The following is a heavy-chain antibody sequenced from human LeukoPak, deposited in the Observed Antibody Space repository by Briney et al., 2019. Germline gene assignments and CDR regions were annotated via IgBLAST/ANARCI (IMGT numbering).Heavy chain of an antibody. D-gene: IGHD3-10*01. Sequence: GGSLRLSCAASGFTFSQTWMHWVRQAPGKGLVWVAVIKNGATPTYADSAKGRFTISRDNAKNTVYLQMNSLTLEDTAVYYCARDHYYNQDYWGQGTLVTVSS. CDR2: IKNGATP. CDR1: GFTFSQTW. V-gene: IGHV3-74*01. J-gene: IGHJ4*02. CDR3: ARDHYYNQDY.